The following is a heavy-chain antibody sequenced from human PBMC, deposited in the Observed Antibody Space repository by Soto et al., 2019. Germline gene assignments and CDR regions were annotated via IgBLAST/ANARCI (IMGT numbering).Heavy chain of an antibody. CDR3: ARDRAKTYYDILTGYYNPRTLDY. Sequence: PGGSLRLSCAASGFTFSDYYMSWIRQAPGKGLEWVSYISSSGSTIYYADSVKGRFTISRDNAKNSLYLQMNSLRAEDTAVYYCARDRAKTYYDILTGYYNPRTLDYWGQGTLVTVSS. J-gene: IGHJ4*02. D-gene: IGHD3-9*01. CDR2: ISSSGSTI. CDR1: GFTFSDYY. V-gene: IGHV3-11*01.